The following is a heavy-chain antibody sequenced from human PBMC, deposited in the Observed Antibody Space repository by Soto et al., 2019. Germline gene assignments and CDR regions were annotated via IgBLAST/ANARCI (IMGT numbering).Heavy chain of an antibody. D-gene: IGHD5-18*01. V-gene: IGHV1-2*04. CDR3: ARTPSRRGYVHYYYGMDV. J-gene: IGHJ6*02. CDR2: INPNSGGT. CDR1: GYTFTGYY. Sequence: QVQLVQSGAEVKKPGASVKVSCKASGYTFTGYYMHWVRQAPGQGLEWMGWINPNSGGTNYAQKCQGWVTMTSDTSISTAYMELSRLRSDDTAVYYCARTPSRRGYVHYYYGMDVWGQGTTVTVSS.